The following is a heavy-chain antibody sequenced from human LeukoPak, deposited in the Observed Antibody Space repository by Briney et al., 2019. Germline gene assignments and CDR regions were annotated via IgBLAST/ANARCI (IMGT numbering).Heavy chain of an antibody. V-gene: IGHV3-21*01. D-gene: IGHD3-3*01. CDR1: GFSFSSYS. Sequence: KPGGSLRLSCAASGFSFSSYSMKWVRQAPGKGLEWVSSISSSSSYIDYVDSVKGRFTISRDNAKNSLYLQMNSLRAEDTAVYYCASFPFWSGSHYMDVWGKGTTVTVSS. CDR3: ASFPFWSGSHYMDV. CDR2: ISSSSSYI. J-gene: IGHJ6*03.